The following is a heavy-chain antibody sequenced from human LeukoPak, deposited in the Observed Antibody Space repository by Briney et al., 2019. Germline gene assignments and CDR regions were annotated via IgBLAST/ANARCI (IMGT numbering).Heavy chain of an antibody. J-gene: IGHJ3*02. D-gene: IGHD1-26*01. CDR3: ASAAIARWELLPHAFDI. Sequence: ASVKVSCKASGYTFTSYGINWVRQSPGQGLEWMGWINVYNGNTSSAQKLQGRVTMTTDTSTSTAYMELRSLRSDDTAVYYCASAAIARWELLPHAFDIWGKGTMVTVSS. CDR2: INVYNGNT. V-gene: IGHV1-18*01. CDR1: GYTFTSYG.